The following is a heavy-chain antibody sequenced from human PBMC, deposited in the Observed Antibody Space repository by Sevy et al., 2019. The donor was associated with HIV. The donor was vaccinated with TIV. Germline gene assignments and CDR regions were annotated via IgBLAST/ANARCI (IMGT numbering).Heavy chain of an antibody. CDR2: INPNSGGT. CDR3: ARELIVVVTANRQEWFDP. D-gene: IGHD2-21*02. Sequence: ASVKVSCKASGYTFTGYYMHWVRQAPGQGLEWMGWINPNSGGTNYAQKFQGRVTMTRDTSISTAYMELSRLRSDDTAVYYCARELIVVVTANRQEWFDPWGQGTLVTVSS. V-gene: IGHV1-2*02. J-gene: IGHJ5*02. CDR1: GYTFTGYY.